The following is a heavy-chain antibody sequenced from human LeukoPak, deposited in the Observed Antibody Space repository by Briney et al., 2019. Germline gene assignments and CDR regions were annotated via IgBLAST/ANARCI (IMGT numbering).Heavy chain of an antibody. Sequence: GASVKVSCKASGYTFTSYGISWVRQAPGQGLEWMGWISAYNGNTNYAQKLQGRVTMTTDTSTSTAYMELRSLRSDDTAVYYCARDLGIAVAGTFGYWGQGTLVTVSS. J-gene: IGHJ4*02. V-gene: IGHV1-18*01. CDR3: ARDLGIAVAGTFGY. CDR1: GYTFTSYG. CDR2: ISAYNGNT. D-gene: IGHD6-19*01.